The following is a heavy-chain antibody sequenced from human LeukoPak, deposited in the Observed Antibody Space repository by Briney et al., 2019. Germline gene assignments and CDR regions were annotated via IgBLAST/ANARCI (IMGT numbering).Heavy chain of an antibody. J-gene: IGHJ4*02. V-gene: IGHV1-8*01. CDR1: GYTFTSYD. CDR3: ARGGIAAAGTSLDY. D-gene: IGHD6-13*01. Sequence: ASVKVSCKASGYTFTSYDINWVRQATGQGLEWMGWMNPNSGNTGYAQKFQGRVTMTRNTSISTAYMELSSLRSEDTAVYYCARGGIAAAGTSLDYWGQGTLVTVSS. CDR2: MNPNSGNT.